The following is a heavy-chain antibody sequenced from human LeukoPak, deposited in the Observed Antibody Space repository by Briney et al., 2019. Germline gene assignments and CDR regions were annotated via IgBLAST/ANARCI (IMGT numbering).Heavy chain of an antibody. J-gene: IGHJ4*02. Sequence: PGGSLRLSCAASGFTFSSYAMSWVRQAPGKGLEWVSAISGSGGSTYYADSVKGRFTISRDNSKNTLYLQMNSLRAEDTAVYYCAKDPHYDILTGYYAYWGQGTLVTVSS. V-gene: IGHV3-23*01. CDR1: GFTFSSYA. CDR2: ISGSGGST. D-gene: IGHD3-9*01. CDR3: AKDPHYDILTGYYAY.